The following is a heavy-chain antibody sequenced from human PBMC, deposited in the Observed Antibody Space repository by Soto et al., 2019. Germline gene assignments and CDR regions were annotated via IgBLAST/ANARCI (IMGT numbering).Heavy chain of an antibody. CDR3: AKEPYYYGSGSRNYGMDV. CDR2: ISYDGSNK. Sequence: QVQLVESGGGVVQPGRSLRLSCAASGFTFSSYGMHWVRQAPGKGLEWVAVISYDGSNKYYADSVKGRFTISRDNSKNTLYLQMNSLRAEDTAVYYCAKEPYYYGSGSRNYGMDVW. J-gene: IGHJ6*01. D-gene: IGHD3-10*01. CDR1: GFTFSSYG. V-gene: IGHV3-30*18.